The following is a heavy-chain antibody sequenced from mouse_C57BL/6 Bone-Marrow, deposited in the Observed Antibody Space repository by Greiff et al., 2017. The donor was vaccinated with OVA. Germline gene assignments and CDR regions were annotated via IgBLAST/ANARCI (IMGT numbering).Heavy chain of an antibody. Sequence: QVQLQQPGAELVMPGASVKLSCKASGYTFTSYWMHWVKQRPGQGLEWIGEIDPSDSYTNYNQKFKGKSTLTVDKSSSTAYMQLSSLTSEDSAVYFCALTQYFDVWGTGTTVTVSS. D-gene: IGHD4-1*01. CDR3: ALTQYFDV. CDR2: IDPSDSYT. J-gene: IGHJ1*03. V-gene: IGHV1-69*01. CDR1: GYTFTSYW.